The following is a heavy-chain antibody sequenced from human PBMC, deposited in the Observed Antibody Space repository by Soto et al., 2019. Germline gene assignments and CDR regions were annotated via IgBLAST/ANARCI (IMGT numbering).Heavy chain of an antibody. D-gene: IGHD3-22*01. CDR3: AKDAPGSGWLSDY. V-gene: IGHV3-23*01. CDR2: ISGNGGT. J-gene: IGHJ4*02. CDR1: GFTFSIYA. Sequence: PVGSLRLSCAASGFTFSIYAMSWVRQAPGKGLEWVSTISGNGGTSYADFVRGRFTISRDNSKNTLYLQMNSLRVDDTAVYYCAKDAPGSGWLSDYWGQGTLVTVSS.